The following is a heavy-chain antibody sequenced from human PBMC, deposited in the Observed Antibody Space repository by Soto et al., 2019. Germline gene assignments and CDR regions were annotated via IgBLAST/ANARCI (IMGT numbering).Heavy chain of an antibody. CDR1: GGSISSYY. Sequence: SETLSLTCTVSGGSISSYYWSWIRQPPGKGLEWIGYIYYSGSTNYNPSLKSRVTISVDTSKNQFSLKLSSVTAADTAVYYCARASIVATIFDYWGQGTLVTVSS. V-gene: IGHV4-59*01. CDR2: IYYSGST. D-gene: IGHD5-12*01. J-gene: IGHJ4*02. CDR3: ARASIVATIFDY.